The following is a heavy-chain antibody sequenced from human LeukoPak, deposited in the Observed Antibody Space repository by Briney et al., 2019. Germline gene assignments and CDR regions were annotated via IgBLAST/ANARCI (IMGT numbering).Heavy chain of an antibody. V-gene: IGHV4-34*01. CDR3: ARIFVVVPAASNWFDP. Sequence: SETLSLTCAVYGGSFSGYYWRWIRQPPGKGLEWIGEINHSGSTNYNPSLKSRVTISVDTSKNQFSLKLSSVTAADTVVYYCARIFVVVPAASNWFDPWGQGTLVTVSS. J-gene: IGHJ5*02. CDR2: INHSGST. D-gene: IGHD2-2*01. CDR1: GGSFSGYY.